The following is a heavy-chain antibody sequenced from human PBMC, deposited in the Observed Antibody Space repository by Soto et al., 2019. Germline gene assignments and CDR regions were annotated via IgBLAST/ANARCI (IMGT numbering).Heavy chain of an antibody. D-gene: IGHD6-13*01. CDR2: INAGNGNT. CDR3: AIGIAPYYFDY. J-gene: IGHJ4*02. Sequence: QVQLVQSGAXEXXPGASVKVSCKASGYTFTSYAMHWVRQAPGQRLEWMGWINAGNGNTKYSQKFQGRVTITRDTSASTACMELSSLRSEYTAVYYCAIGIAPYYFDYWGQGTLVTVSS. CDR1: GYTFTSYA. V-gene: IGHV1-3*05.